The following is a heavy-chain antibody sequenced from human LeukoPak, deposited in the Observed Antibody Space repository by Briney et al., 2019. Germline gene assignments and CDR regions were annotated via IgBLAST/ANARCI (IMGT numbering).Heavy chain of an antibody. D-gene: IGHD3-22*01. CDR3: ARNRYYDSSGYRYFDY. CDR2: IYPGDSDT. Sequence: GESLKISCKGSGYSFTSYWIGWVRQMPGKGLEWMGIIYPGDSDTRYSPSFRGQVTISADKSISTAYLQWSSLKASDTAMYYCARNRYYDSSGYRYFDYWGQGTLVTVSS. J-gene: IGHJ4*02. CDR1: GYSFTSYW. V-gene: IGHV5-51*01.